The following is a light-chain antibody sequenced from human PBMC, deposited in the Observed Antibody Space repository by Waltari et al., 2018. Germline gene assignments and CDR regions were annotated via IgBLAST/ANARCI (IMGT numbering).Light chain of an antibody. Sequence: SYEVTQPPSVSVSPGQTVSITCSGTKLGHKYVFWYQQKPAQSTVLVIYQDTKRPSGIPERFSGSNSGNTATLTISGTQDIDEADYYCQAWDSNTVVFGGGTRVTVL. V-gene: IGLV3-1*01. J-gene: IGLJ2*01. CDR2: QDT. CDR3: QAWDSNTVV. CDR1: KLGHKY.